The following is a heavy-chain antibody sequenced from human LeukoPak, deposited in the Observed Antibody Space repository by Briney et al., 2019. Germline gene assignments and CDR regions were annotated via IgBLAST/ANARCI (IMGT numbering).Heavy chain of an antibody. CDR3: TRVGDYGDYYFDY. CDR2: IRSKAYDGTT. V-gene: IGHV3-49*03. CDR1: GFTFGVYA. J-gene: IGHJ4*02. Sequence: GGSLRLSCTASGFTFGVYAMSWFRQAPGKGLEWVGFIRSKAYDGTTEYAASVKGRFTISRDDSKSIAYLQMNSLKTEDTAVYYCTRVGDYGDYYFDYWGQGTLVTVSS. D-gene: IGHD4-17*01.